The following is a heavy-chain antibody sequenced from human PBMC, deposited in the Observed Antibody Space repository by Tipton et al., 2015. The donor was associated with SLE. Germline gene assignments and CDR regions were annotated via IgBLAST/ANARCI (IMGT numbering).Heavy chain of an antibody. D-gene: IGHD2-21*01. V-gene: IGHV4-39*07. CDR3: ARAGGGDSNWFDP. CDR2: IYTSGNT. CDR1: GGSITSNGVH. J-gene: IGHJ5*02. Sequence: TLSLTCSVAGGSITSNGVHWAWIRQPPGKGLEWIGSIYTSGNTNYNSSLKSRVTISIDTSTNQFSLKLSSVTAADTAVYYCARAGGGDSNWFDPWGQGTLVTVSS.